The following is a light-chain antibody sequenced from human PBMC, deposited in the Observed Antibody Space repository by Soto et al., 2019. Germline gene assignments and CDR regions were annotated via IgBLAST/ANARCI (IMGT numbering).Light chain of an antibody. CDR3: AAWDDNLNGPL. CDR1: ISNIGTNS. Sequence: QSVLTQPPSASGTPGQRVTISCSGDISNIGTNSVHWYQHLPGTAPKLVIYADSQRPSGVPDRFSGSKSGTSASLAISGLHSEDDADYLCAAWDDNLNGPLFGTGTKVTVL. J-gene: IGLJ1*01. V-gene: IGLV1-44*01. CDR2: ADS.